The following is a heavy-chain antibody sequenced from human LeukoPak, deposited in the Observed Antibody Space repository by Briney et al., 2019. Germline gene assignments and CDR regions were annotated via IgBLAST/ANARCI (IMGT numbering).Heavy chain of an antibody. J-gene: IGHJ4*02. Sequence: GGSLRLSCAASGFSFSSSAMHWVRQAPGKGLEYVSAISSDGGRTYYANSVKGRFTISRDNSKNTLYLQMGSLRAEDMAVYCCARWRGSYCDYWGQGTLVTVAS. CDR2: ISSDGGRT. D-gene: IGHD3-16*01. CDR1: GFSFSSSA. CDR3: ARWRGSYCDY. V-gene: IGHV3-64*01.